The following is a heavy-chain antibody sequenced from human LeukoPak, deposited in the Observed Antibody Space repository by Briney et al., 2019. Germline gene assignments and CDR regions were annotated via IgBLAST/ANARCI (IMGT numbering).Heavy chain of an antibody. V-gene: IGHV4-31*11. CDR1: GGSFSGYY. D-gene: IGHD1-1*01. CDR3: AREGGSPWKIDY. CDR2: IYYSGST. J-gene: IGHJ4*02. Sequence: PSETLSLTCAVYGGSFSGYYWSWIRQHPGKGLEWIGYIYYSGSTYYNPSLKSRVTISVDTSKNQFSLKLSSVTAADTAVYYCAREGGSPWKIDYWGQGTLVTVSS.